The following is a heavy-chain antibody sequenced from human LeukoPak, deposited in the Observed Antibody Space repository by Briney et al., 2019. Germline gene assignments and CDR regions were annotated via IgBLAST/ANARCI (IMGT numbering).Heavy chain of an antibody. V-gene: IGHV4-38-2*02. CDR1: GYSITSGYY. D-gene: IGHD3-10*01. CDR3: AREGFGESDGLDI. J-gene: IGHJ3*02. Sequence: SETLSLTCALSGYSITSGYYWGWIRQPPGRGLEWIGSIYHSGNTHYNPSLKSRVTLSVDTSKNQFSLKLNSVTAADTALYYCAREGFGESDGLDIWGQGTMVTVSS. CDR2: IYHSGNT.